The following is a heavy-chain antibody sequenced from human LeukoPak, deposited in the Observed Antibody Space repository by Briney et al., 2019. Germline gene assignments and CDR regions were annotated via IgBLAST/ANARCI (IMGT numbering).Heavy chain of an antibody. J-gene: IGHJ4*02. V-gene: IGHV4-34*01. CDR2: INHSGST. CDR1: GGSFSGYY. D-gene: IGHD3-10*01. Sequence: SETLSLTCAVYGGSFSGYYWSWLRQPPGKGLEWIGEINHSGSTNYNPSLTSRVTISVDTSKNQFSLKLSSVTAADTAVYYCARGSARVEDMVRGVISSFDYGGQGTLVTVSS. CDR3: ARGSARVEDMVRGVISSFDY.